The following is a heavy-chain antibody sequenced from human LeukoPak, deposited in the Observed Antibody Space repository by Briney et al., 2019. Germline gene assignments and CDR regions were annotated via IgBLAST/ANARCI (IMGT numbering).Heavy chain of an antibody. CDR1: GGSIGSYY. Sequence: SETLSLTCTVSGGSIGSYYWSWIRQPAGKGLEWIGRIYTSGSTNYNPSLKSRVTMSVDTSKNQFSLKLSSVTAADTAVYYCARGNLLLWFGEVVDYYYYYYMDVWGKGTTVTVSS. J-gene: IGHJ6*03. CDR2: IYTSGST. CDR3: ARGNLLLWFGEVVDYYYYYYMDV. V-gene: IGHV4-4*07. D-gene: IGHD3-10*01.